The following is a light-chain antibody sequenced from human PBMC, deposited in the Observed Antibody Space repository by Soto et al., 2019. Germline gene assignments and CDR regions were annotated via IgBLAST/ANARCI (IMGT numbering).Light chain of an antibody. CDR3: ATWDSSLSAVV. V-gene: IGLV1-51*01. CDR2: DSN. CDR1: TFNIGNNY. J-gene: IGLJ3*02. Sequence: QSVLTQPPSVSAAPGQKVTISCSGSTFNIGNNYVSWFQQFPGTAPKLLIYDSNMRLSGIPDRFSASKSGTSATLGITGLQTGDEADYYCATWDSSLSAVVFGGGTKLTVL.